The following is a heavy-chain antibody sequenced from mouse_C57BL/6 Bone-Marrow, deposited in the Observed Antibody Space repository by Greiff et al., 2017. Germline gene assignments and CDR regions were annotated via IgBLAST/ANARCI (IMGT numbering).Heavy chain of an antibody. CDR1: GYTFTSYW. D-gene: IGHD3-3*01. J-gene: IGHJ2*01. CDR3: ARRGPYFDY. Sequence: QVQLQQSGAELVMPGASVKLSCKASGYTFTSYWMHWVKQRPGQGLEWIGELDPSDSYTNYNQKFKGKSTLTVDKSSSTAYMQLSSLTSEDSAVYYCARRGPYFDYWGQGTTLTVSS. CDR2: LDPSDSYT. V-gene: IGHV1-69*01.